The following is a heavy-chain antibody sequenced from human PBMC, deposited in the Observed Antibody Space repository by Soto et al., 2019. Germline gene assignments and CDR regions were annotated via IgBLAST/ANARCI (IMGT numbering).Heavy chain of an antibody. CDR3: ATSPRPTYYYDSSGYYRYDAFDI. CDR1: GFTFSSYA. CDR2: ISGSGGST. D-gene: IGHD3-22*01. Sequence: QAGGSLRLSCAASGFTFSSYAMSWVRQAPGKGLEWVSAISGSGGSTYYADSVKGRFTISRDNSKNTLYLQMNSLRAEDTAVYYCATSPRPTYYYDSSGYYRYDAFDIWGQGTMVTVSS. V-gene: IGHV3-23*01. J-gene: IGHJ3*02.